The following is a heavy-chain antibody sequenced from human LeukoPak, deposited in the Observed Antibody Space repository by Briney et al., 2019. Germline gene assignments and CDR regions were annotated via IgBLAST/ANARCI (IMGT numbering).Heavy chain of an antibody. Sequence: SETLSLTCAVYGGSFSGYYWSWIRQPPGKGLEWIGEINHSGSTNYNPSLKSRVTISVDTFKKQFSLKLSSVTAADTAVYYCARQAIYSSSGGAFDIWGQGTMVTVSS. CDR1: GGSFSGYY. J-gene: IGHJ3*02. V-gene: IGHV4-34*01. CDR3: ARQAIYSSSGGAFDI. D-gene: IGHD6-13*01. CDR2: INHSGST.